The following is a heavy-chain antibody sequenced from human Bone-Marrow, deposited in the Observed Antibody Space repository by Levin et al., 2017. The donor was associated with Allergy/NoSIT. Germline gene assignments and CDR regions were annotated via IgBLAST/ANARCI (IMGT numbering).Heavy chain of an antibody. Sequence: SSQTLSLTCTVSGGSISSSRYYCNWIRQPPGKGLEWIASISYSGSTYYNPSLKSRVTIPVDTSKTQISLRLTSVTAADTAVYYCAERTTVTSPGEVWGQGTTVTVSS. D-gene: IGHD4-17*01. CDR3: AERTTVTSPGEV. CDR2: ISYSGST. CDR1: GGSISSSRYY. V-gene: IGHV4-39*01. J-gene: IGHJ6*02.